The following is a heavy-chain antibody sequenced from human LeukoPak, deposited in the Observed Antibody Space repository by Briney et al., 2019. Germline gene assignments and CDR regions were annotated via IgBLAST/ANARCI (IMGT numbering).Heavy chain of an antibody. J-gene: IGHJ4*02. V-gene: IGHV1-2*02. CDR3: ASNSWYSDY. CDR2: INPNSGGT. Sequence: GAPVKVSCQASGYTFTGYYMHWVRQAPGQGLEWMGWINPNSGGTNYAQKFQGRVTMTRDMSISTAYMELSRLRSDDTAVYYCASNSWYSDYWGQGTLVTVSS. CDR1: GYTFTGYY. D-gene: IGHD6-13*01.